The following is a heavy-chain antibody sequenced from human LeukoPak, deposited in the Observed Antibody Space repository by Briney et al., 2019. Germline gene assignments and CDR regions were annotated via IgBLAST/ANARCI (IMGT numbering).Heavy chain of an antibody. V-gene: IGHV3-21*01. J-gene: IGHJ4*02. CDR3: VKGGKTVAGTRFFDY. CDR1: GFTFSSYS. CDR2: ISSSSSYI. D-gene: IGHD6-19*01. Sequence: GGSLRLSCAASGFTFSSYSMNWVRQAPGKGLEWVSSISSSSSYIYYADSVKGRFTMSRDNSKSTLYLQMSSLRAEDTAVYYCVKGGKTVAGTRFFDYWGQGTLVTVSS.